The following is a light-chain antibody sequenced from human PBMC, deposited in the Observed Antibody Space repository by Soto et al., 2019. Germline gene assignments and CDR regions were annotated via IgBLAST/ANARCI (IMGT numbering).Light chain of an antibody. Sequence: VMTQSPAALSVSPGARATLSCRAGQGVTTNFAWYQQKSGQSPRLLIYDVSIRATGVPARFSGSGSETDLTLTISGLQSEDSEVYFGQQYNNWPFSFGQGTRLEIK. J-gene: IGKJ5*01. CDR1: QGVTTN. V-gene: IGKV3-15*01. CDR2: DVS. CDR3: QQYNNWPFS.